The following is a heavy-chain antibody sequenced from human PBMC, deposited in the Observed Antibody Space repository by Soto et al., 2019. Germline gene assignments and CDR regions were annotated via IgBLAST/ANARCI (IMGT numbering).Heavy chain of an antibody. CDR2: IYYSGST. V-gene: IGHV4-31*03. D-gene: IGHD2-2*01. Sequence: SETLSLTCTVSGGSISSGGYYWSWIRQHPGKGLEWIGYIYYSGSTYYNPSLKSRVTISVDTSKNQFSLKLSSVTAADTAVYYCARGYCSSTSCRIGGFDYWGQGTLVTVSS. CDR1: GGSISSGGYY. CDR3: ARGYCSSTSCRIGGFDY. J-gene: IGHJ4*02.